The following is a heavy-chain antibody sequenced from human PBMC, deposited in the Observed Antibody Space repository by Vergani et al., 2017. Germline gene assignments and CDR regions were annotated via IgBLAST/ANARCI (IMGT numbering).Heavy chain of an antibody. CDR2: ISSSSSYI. J-gene: IGHJ3*02. Sequence: EVQLLESGGGLVQPGGSLRLTCAASEFTFSNYAMNWVRQAPGKGLEWVSGISSSSSYIYYADSLKGRFTISRDNAKNSLYLQMSSLRAEDTAVYYCARDVHEDAFDIWGQGTMVTVSS. CDR1: EFTFSNYA. CDR3: ARDVHEDAFDI. V-gene: IGHV3-21*02.